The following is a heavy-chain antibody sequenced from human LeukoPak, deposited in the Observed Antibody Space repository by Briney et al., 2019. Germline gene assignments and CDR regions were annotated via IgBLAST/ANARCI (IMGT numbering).Heavy chain of an antibody. CDR2: ISSSGSTI. CDR1: GFTFSSYE. D-gene: IGHD2-15*01. Sequence: GGSLRLSCAASGFTFSSYEMNWVRQAPGKGLEWVSYISSSGSTIYYADSVKGGFTISRDNSKNTLYLQMTSLRAEATAVYYCARVPYGGSSGSWGQGTLVTVSS. CDR3: ARVPYGGSSGS. V-gene: IGHV3-48*03. J-gene: IGHJ5*02.